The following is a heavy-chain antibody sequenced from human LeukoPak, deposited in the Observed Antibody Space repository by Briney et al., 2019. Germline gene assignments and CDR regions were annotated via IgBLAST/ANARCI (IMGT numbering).Heavy chain of an antibody. Sequence: GGSLSLSCVASGFTSCSNYMRWVRKAQGQGLVGCTDLDRGGRRYYAKSVKGRFITSRDKSKNTPYLQMKSLRAEDTAVHYCARECQPPFTIFWLADRPWFDPWGQGTLVTVSS. CDR2: LDRGGRR. J-gene: IGHJ5*02. CDR1: GFTSCSNY. D-gene: IGHD3-9*01. V-gene: IGHV3-66*01. CDR3: ARECQPPFTIFWLADRPWFDP.